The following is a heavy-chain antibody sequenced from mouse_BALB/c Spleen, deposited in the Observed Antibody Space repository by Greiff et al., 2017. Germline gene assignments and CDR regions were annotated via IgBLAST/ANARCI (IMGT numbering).Heavy chain of an antibody. CDR1: GFAFSSYD. CDR3: ARQIYYDYDGFAY. D-gene: IGHD2-4*01. Sequence: EVQVVESGGGLVKPGGSLKLSCAASGFAFSSYDMSWVRQTPEKRLEWVAYISSGGGSTYYPDTVKGRFTISRDNAKNTLYLQMSSLKSEDTAMYYCARQIYYDYDGFAYWGQGTRVTVSA. CDR2: ISSGGGST. V-gene: IGHV5-12-1*01. J-gene: IGHJ3*01.